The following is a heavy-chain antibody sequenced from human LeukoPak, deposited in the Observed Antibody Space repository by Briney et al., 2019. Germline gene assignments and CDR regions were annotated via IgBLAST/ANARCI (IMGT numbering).Heavy chain of an antibody. CDR2: IIPIFGTP. CDR1: GATFSSYA. J-gene: IGHJ3*02. V-gene: IGHV1-69*05. Sequence: ASVKVSCKASGATFSSYAISWVRQAPGQGLEWMGRIIPIFGTPNYAQKFQGRVTITTDESTSTAYMELSSLRSEDTAVYYCARDPDCTNGVCLNPVGAFDIWGQGTMVTVSS. CDR3: ARDPDCTNGVCLNPVGAFDI. D-gene: IGHD2-8*01.